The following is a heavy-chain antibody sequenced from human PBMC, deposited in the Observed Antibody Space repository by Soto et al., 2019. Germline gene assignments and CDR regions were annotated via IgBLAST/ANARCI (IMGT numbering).Heavy chain of an antibody. V-gene: IGHV4-4*02. CDR1: GVSISSNNW. D-gene: IGHD3-22*01. J-gene: IGHJ4*02. CDR3: ARSSRYQYDSSEGNFDY. Sequence: QVQLQESGPGLVKPSGTLSLTCAVSGVSISSNNWWSWVRQPPGKGLEWIGEMYHTGSTNYNPSLKSRVTISVDKSKYHFSLELNSVTAADTAVYYCARSSRYQYDSSEGNFDYWGQGTLVTVSS. CDR2: MYHTGST.